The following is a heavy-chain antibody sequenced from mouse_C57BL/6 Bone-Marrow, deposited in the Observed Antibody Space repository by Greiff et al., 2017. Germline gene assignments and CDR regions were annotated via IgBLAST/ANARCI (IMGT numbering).Heavy chain of an antibody. J-gene: IGHJ1*03. D-gene: IGHD2-5*01. Sequence: VQLQQPGAELVKPGASVKMSCKASGYTFTSYWITWVKQRPGQGLEWIGDIYPGSGSTNYNEKFKSKATLTVDTSSSTAYLQLSSLTSEDSAVYYCARPYYSNYWYFDVWGTGTAVTVSS. V-gene: IGHV1-55*01. CDR3: ARPYYSNYWYFDV. CDR2: IYPGSGST. CDR1: GYTFTSYW.